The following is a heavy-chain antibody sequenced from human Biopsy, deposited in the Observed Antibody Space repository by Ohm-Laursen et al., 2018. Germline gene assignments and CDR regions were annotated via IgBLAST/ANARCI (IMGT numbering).Heavy chain of an antibody. J-gene: IGHJ6*02. CDR3: ASVAGPRTDYYYSNMDV. V-gene: IGHV4-34*01. CDR1: DGSFSGYY. Sequence: SETLSLTWPVYDGSFSGYYWSWLRQSPGMGLEWIGEINPSGGTNYNPSLAGRVSISLDTSKIHLALKLSSVTAADTAVYYCASVAGPRTDYYYSNMDVWGRGTTVTVSS. CDR2: INPSGGT. D-gene: IGHD2-2*01.